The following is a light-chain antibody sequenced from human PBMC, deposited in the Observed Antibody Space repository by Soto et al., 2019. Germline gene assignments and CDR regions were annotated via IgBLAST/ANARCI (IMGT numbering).Light chain of an antibody. CDR2: EVS. CDR3: SSYASSNTLV. V-gene: IGLV2-14*01. CDR1: SSDVGGYNY. J-gene: IGLJ1*01. Sequence: QSVLAQPASVSGSPGQSITISCTGTSSDVGGYNYVSWYQQHPGKAPKLMIYEVSNRPSGVSNRFSGSKSGNTASLTISGLQAEDEADYYCSSYASSNTLVFGTGTKVTLL.